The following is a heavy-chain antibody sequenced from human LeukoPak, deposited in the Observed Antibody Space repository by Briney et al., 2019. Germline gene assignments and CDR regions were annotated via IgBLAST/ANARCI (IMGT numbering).Heavy chain of an antibody. CDR1: GFTFSDYY. CDR3: ASGRVYGDYVDYFDY. CDR2: ISSSGSTI. J-gene: IGHJ4*02. V-gene: IGHV3-11*01. Sequence: GGSLRLSCAASGFTFSDYYMSWIRQAPGKGLEWVSYISSSGSTIYYADSVKGRFTISRDNAKNSLYLQMNSLRAEDTAVYYCASGRVYGDYVDYFDYWGQGTLVTVSP. D-gene: IGHD4-17*01.